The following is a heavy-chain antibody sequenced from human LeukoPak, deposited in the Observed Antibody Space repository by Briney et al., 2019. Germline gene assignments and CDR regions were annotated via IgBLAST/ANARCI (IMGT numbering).Heavy chain of an antibody. CDR2: IIPIFRSA. V-gene: IGHV1-69*13. CDR1: VGTFSSYA. D-gene: IGHD2-15*01. Sequence: SVKVSCKSTVGTFSSYAINWVRPAPGQGLEWMGGIIPIFRSAHYAQKFQGRVTITADESTSTAYMELSSLRSEDTAVYYCARTDCSGGSCYSRRAFDYGGEGTLVTVSS. J-gene: IGHJ4*02. CDR3: ARTDCSGGSCYSRRAFDY.